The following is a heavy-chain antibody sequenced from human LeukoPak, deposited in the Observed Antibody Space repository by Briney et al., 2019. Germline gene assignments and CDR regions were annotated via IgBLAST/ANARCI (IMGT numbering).Heavy chain of an antibody. Sequence: GGSLRLSCAASRFTFSTYVMTWVRQAPGKGLEWVSSISGSAGNTYYADSVKGRFTISRDNSKNTLYLQMNSFRAEDTAVYYCAKNPTGYPNWFDLWGQGTLVTVSS. V-gene: IGHV3-23*01. CDR2: ISGSAGNT. J-gene: IGHJ5*02. D-gene: IGHD3-9*01. CDR1: RFTFSTYV. CDR3: AKNPTGYPNWFDL.